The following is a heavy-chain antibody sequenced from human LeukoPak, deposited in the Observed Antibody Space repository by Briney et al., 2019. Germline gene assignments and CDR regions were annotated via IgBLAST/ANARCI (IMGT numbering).Heavy chain of an antibody. J-gene: IGHJ3*02. D-gene: IGHD2-2*01. Sequence: GGSPRLSCAASGFTFDDYAMHWVRQAPGKGLEWVSSISWNSGIIGYADTVEGRFTISRDSAKNSLYLQMNSLRAKDTALYYCAKSVVPGRTGAFDIWGQGTMVTVSP. CDR1: GFTFDDYA. CDR2: ISWNSGII. V-gene: IGHV3-9*01. CDR3: AKSVVPGRTGAFDI.